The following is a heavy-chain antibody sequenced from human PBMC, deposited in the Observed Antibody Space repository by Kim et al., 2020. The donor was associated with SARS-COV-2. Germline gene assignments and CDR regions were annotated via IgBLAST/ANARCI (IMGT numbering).Heavy chain of an antibody. V-gene: IGHV3-30*03. CDR3: ARLDPTRASDWYKGPLDY. J-gene: IGHJ4*02. Sequence: GGSLRLSCAASGFMFNAYAMHWVRQAPGKGLEWVTLVSFHGINIFYSDSVKGRFTVSRDNSNDTLYLQMNNLRPEDTGIYYCARLDPTRASDWYKGPLDYWGQGTLVTVSS. CDR1: GFMFNAYA. CDR2: VSFHGINI. D-gene: IGHD6-19*01.